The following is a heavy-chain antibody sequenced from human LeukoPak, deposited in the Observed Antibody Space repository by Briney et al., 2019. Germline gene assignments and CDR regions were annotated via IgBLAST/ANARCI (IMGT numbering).Heavy chain of an antibody. Sequence: PSETLSLTCTVSGGSISSRSYYWGWLRQPPGKGLEWIAGIFYSGSTYHNPSLKSRVTISVDTSKSQFSLKLSSVTAADTAVYFCARHWSYSVAQFGRSYWFDPWGQGTLVTVSS. D-gene: IGHD2-15*01. J-gene: IGHJ5*02. CDR3: ARHWSYSVAQFGRSYWFDP. CDR2: IFYSGST. CDR1: GGSISSRSYY. V-gene: IGHV4-39*01.